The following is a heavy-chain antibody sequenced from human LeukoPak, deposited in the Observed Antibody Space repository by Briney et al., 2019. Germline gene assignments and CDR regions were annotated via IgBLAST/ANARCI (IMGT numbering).Heavy chain of an antibody. CDR3: ARDIVVAAATPGSYYYGMDV. CDR1: GXSFSSYA. J-gene: IGHJ6*02. Sequence: GGSLRLSCAPSGXSFSSYAMHWVRQAPGKGREWVAVISYDGNNKYYADSVKGRFTISGDNSKSTLFLQMNSLRAEDTAVYYCARDIVVAAATPGSYYYGMDVWGQGTTVTVSS. V-gene: IGHV3-30-3*01. D-gene: IGHD2-15*01. CDR2: ISYDGNNK.